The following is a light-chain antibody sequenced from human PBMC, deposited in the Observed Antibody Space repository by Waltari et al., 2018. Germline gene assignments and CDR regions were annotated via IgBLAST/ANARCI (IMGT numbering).Light chain of an antibody. CDR1: QSVANY. Sequence: DIVLTQSPATLSLSPGERATLPCRASQSVANYLAWYQQKPGQAPRLLIYDLSNRATDIPARFSGSGFATDFTLTISDLKPEDIAVYYCQQRNKWPVTFGGGTKVEIK. J-gene: IGKJ4*01. V-gene: IGKV3-11*01. CDR2: DLS. CDR3: QQRNKWPVT.